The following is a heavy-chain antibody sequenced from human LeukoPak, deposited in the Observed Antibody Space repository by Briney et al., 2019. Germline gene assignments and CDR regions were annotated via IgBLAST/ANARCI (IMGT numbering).Heavy chain of an antibody. Sequence: GGSLRLSCAATGFVFSNYWMHWVRQAPGEGLVWVARIARDGRKTGYADSVKGRFIISRDNAKNALYLEMNSLRAEDTAVYYCARDIGRYFDWLLGPFDYWGQGTLVTVSS. D-gene: IGHD3-9*01. J-gene: IGHJ4*02. CDR1: GFVFSNYW. CDR3: ARDIGRYFDWLLGPFDY. V-gene: IGHV3-74*01. CDR2: IARDGRKT.